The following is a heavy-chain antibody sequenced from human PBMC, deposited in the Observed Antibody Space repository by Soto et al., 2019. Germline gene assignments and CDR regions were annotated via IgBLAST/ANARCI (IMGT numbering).Heavy chain of an antibody. J-gene: IGHJ1*01. CDR2: ISDSGDRT. V-gene: IGHV3-23*01. CDR1: GFTLXMSA. D-gene: IGHD4-17*01. Sequence: GGSLRLSCASSGFTLXMSAVNWVRQAPGKGLEWVSYISDSGDRTYYADSVKGRFTISRDRSKNTVSLQMDSLRAEDTAVYYCATYTIDYGDYVGYFQHGGQGTLVNVSS. CDR3: ATYTIDYGDYVGYFQH.